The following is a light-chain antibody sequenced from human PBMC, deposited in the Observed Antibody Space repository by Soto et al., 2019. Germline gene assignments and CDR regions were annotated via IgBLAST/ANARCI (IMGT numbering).Light chain of an antibody. CDR3: QAYDSSLSGVI. CDR1: RSNIGAGYD. V-gene: IGLV1-40*01. J-gene: IGLJ2*01. Sequence: QSVLTQPPSVSAAPGQRVTISCTGSRSNIGAGYDVQRYQQLPGTAPKLLIHGNTIRPSGVPDRFSGSKSGTSASLAITGLQAEDEADYYCQAYDSSLSGVIFGGGTKLTVL. CDR2: GNT.